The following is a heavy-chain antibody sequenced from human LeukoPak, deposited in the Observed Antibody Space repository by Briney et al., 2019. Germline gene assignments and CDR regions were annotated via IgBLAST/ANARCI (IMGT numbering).Heavy chain of an antibody. Sequence: GESLKISCKGSGYSFTSYWIGWVRQMPGKGLEWVGIIYPGDSDTRYSPSFQGQVTISADKSISTAYLQWSSLKASDTAMYYCARRLCVGYSYGGGMDVWGQGTTVTVSS. J-gene: IGHJ6*02. CDR3: ARRLCVGYSYGGGMDV. D-gene: IGHD5-18*01. CDR2: IYPGDSDT. V-gene: IGHV5-51*01. CDR1: GYSFTSYW.